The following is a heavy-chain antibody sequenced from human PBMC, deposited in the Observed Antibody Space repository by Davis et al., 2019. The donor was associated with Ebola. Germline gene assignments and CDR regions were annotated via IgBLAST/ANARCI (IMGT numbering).Heavy chain of an antibody. V-gene: IGHV1-18*01. CDR2: ISAYNGNT. J-gene: IGHJ4*02. D-gene: IGHD4-17*01. CDR3: ARVYGDYETYFDY. Sequence: AASVKVSCKASGYTFTSYGISWVRQAPGQGLEWMGWISAYNGNTNYAQKFQGRVTITADESTSTAYMELSSLRSEDTAVYYCARVYGDYETYFDYWGQGTLVTVSS. CDR1: GYTFTSYG.